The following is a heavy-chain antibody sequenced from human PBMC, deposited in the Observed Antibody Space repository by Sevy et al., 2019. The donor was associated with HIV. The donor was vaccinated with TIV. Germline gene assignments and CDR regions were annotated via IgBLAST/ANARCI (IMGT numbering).Heavy chain of an antibody. Sequence: GGSLRLSCAASRFTFTSYWMTWVRQAPGKGLEWVANINQDGGEKYHLDSVKGRFTISRDNAKNTLFLQMNSLRAEDSAVYVCARVSSIYYDRGYFYAMDVWGQGTTVTVSS. J-gene: IGHJ6*02. CDR3: ARVSSIYYDRGYFYAMDV. D-gene: IGHD3-22*01. V-gene: IGHV3-7*01. CDR2: INQDGGEK. CDR1: RFTFTSYW.